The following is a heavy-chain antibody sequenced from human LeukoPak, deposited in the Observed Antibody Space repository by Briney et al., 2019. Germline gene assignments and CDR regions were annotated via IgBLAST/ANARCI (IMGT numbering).Heavy chain of an antibody. Sequence: GGSLRLSCAASGFTLSSYGMHWVRQAPGKGLEWVALILYDGSNKYYADSVKGRFTISRDNSKNTLYLQMSSLRPEDTAVYYCAREEEWELPDYWGQGTLVTVSS. CDR2: ILYDGSNK. V-gene: IGHV3-30*06. CDR1: GFTLSSYG. D-gene: IGHD1-26*01. CDR3: AREEEWELPDY. J-gene: IGHJ4*02.